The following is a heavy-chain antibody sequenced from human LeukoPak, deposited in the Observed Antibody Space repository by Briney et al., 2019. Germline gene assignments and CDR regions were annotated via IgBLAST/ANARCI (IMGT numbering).Heavy chain of an antibody. D-gene: IGHD2-15*01. J-gene: IGHJ4*02. Sequence: SETLSLTCTVSGGSISDNYWSWIRQPPGKGLEWIGYAYYSGHTNYNSSLKSRVTMSLDTSKSQFSLRPSSVTAADTAVYFCARHPFATPFDYWGPGTLVTVSS. V-gene: IGHV4-59*08. CDR2: AYYSGHT. CDR3: ARHPFATPFDY. CDR1: GGSISDNY.